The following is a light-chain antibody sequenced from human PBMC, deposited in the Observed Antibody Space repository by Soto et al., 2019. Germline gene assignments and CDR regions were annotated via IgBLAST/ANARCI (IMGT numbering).Light chain of an antibody. CDR2: DVS. CDR1: SSDVGGYNY. J-gene: IGLJ1*01. CDR3: CSYAGSYTDV. V-gene: IGLV2-11*01. Sequence: QSALTQPRSVSGSPGQSVTISCTGTSSDVGGYNYVSWYQQHPGKAPKLMIYDVSKRPSGVPDRFSGSKSGNTASLTISGLQAEDEVDYYCCSYAGSYTDVLGTGTKLTVL.